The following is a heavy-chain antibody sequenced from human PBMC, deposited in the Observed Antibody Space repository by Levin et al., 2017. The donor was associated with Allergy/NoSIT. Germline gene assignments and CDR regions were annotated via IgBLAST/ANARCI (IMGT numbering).Heavy chain of an antibody. D-gene: IGHD3-16*01. CDR2: IYYSGST. CDR1: GGSISSYY. Sequence: PSETLSLTCTVSGGSISSYYWSWIRQPPGKGLEWIGYIYYSGSTNYNPSLKSRVTISVDTSKNQFSLKLSSVTAADTAVYYCARVRAGYDYIWGSPFYNMDVWGKGTTVTVSS. J-gene: IGHJ6*03. V-gene: IGHV4-59*01. CDR3: ARVRAGYDYIWGSPFYNMDV.